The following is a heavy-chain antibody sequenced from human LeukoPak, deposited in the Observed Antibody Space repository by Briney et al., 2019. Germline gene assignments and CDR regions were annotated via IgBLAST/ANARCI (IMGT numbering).Heavy chain of an antibody. CDR3: AKDGKSIAVAPGDY. J-gene: IGHJ4*02. CDR1: GFTFSSYA. V-gene: IGHV3-23*01. Sequence: GGSLRLSCAASGFTFSSYAMSWVRQAPGKGLEWVSAISGSGGSTYYADSVKGRFTISRGNSKNTLYLQMNSLRAEDTAVYYCAKDGKSIAVAPGDYWGQGTLVTVSS. D-gene: IGHD6-19*01. CDR2: ISGSGGST.